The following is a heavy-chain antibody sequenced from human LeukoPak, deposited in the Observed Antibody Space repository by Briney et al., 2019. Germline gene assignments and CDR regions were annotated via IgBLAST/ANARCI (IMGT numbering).Heavy chain of an antibody. CDR2: ISGSGGST. J-gene: IGHJ4*02. V-gene: IGHV3-23*01. Sequence: GGSLRLSCAASGFTFSSYAMSWVRQAPGKGLEWVSAISGSGGSTYYAGSVKGRFTISRDNSKNTLYLQMNSLRAEDTAVYYCAKDLRHDYGDYVDYWGQGTLVTVSS. CDR3: AKDLRHDYGDYVDY. CDR1: GFTFSSYA. D-gene: IGHD4-17*01.